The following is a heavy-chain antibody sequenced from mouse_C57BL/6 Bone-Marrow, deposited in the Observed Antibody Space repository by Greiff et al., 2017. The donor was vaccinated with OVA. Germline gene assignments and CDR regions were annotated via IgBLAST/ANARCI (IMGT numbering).Heavy chain of an antibody. CDR3: ARWGPSITPYWYYEG. CDR1: GYSITSDY. V-gene: IGHV3-8*01. CDR2: ISYSGST. D-gene: IGHD2-4*01. J-gene: IGHJ1*03. Sequence: EVKLQESGPGLAKPSQTLSLTCSVTGYSITSDYWNWIRQFPGHKLEYMGYISYSGSTYYNPSLNSRISITRDTSKTQYYLQLNAVTTEDTATYYCARWGPSITPYWYYEGWGTGTTVTVSS.